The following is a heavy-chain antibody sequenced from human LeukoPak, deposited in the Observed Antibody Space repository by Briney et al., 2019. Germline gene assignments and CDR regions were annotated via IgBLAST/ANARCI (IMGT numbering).Heavy chain of an antibody. V-gene: IGHV3-66*01. CDR3: ARGSGVGSSGYYYSY. D-gene: IGHD3-22*01. CDR2: IYSGGST. Sequence: GGSLRLSCAASGFTVSSNYMSWVRQAPGKGLEWVSVIYSGGSTYYADSVKGRFTISRDNSKNTLYLQMNSLRAEDTAVYYCARGSGVGSSGYYYSYWGQGTLVTVSS. CDR1: GFTVSSNY. J-gene: IGHJ4*02.